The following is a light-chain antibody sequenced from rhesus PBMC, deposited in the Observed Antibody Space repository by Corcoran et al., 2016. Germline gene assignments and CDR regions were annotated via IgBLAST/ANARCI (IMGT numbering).Light chain of an antibody. J-gene: IGKJ1*01. CDR3: QQYINRPRT. CDR1: QGISSW. V-gene: IGKV1-22*01. Sequence: DIQMTQSPSSLSASVGDTVTITCRASQGISSWLAWYQQKPGKAPKLLISKASSLQSGVHSRFSGSGSGTDFTLTISSLQSKDFATYYCQQYINRPRTFGQGTKVEIK. CDR2: KAS.